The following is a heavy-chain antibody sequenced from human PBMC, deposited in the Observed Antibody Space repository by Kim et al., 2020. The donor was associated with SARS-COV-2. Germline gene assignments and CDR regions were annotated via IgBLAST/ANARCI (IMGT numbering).Heavy chain of an antibody. Sequence: GGSLRLSCAVSGFNFENNAMNWVRQAPGKGPEWVSGISGTGRDRYYADSVKGRLTISRDTSKNTLYLQMDSLRVEDTAVYYCVKDIWDYSGMDVWGLGTT. D-gene: IGHD3-16*01. CDR2: ISGTGRDR. V-gene: IGHV3-23*01. CDR3: VKDIWDYSGMDV. J-gene: IGHJ6*02. CDR1: GFNFENNA.